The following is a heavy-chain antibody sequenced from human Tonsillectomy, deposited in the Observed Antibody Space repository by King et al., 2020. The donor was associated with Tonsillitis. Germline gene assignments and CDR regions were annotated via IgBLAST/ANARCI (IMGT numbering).Heavy chain of an antibody. D-gene: IGHD3-10*01. Sequence: QLVQSGAEVKKPGASVKVSCKASGYTFTSYDISWVRQAPGQGREWMGWISAYNGNTNYAQKLQGRVTMNTDTSTSTAYMELRSLRSDETAVYDCARYRMGRGGIIIYGMDVWGQGTTVTVSS. CDR3: ARYRMGRGGIIIYGMDV. CDR2: ISAYNGNT. CDR1: GYTFTSYD. J-gene: IGHJ6*02. V-gene: IGHV1-18*04.